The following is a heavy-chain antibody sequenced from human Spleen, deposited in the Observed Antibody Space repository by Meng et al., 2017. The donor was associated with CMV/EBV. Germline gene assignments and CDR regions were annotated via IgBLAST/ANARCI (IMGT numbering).Heavy chain of an antibody. CDR2: INHGGST. V-gene: IGHV4-34*01. D-gene: IGHD3-3*01. Sequence: SLTCTVYGGSFSPYDWSWIRQSPGKGLEWIGKINHGGSTFYNPSLKSRVTISLDMSKNQFSLGLTSVTAADTAVYYCARDFFVLRFDYWGQGTLVTVSS. J-gene: IGHJ4*02. CDR1: GGSFSPYD. CDR3: ARDFFVLRFDY.